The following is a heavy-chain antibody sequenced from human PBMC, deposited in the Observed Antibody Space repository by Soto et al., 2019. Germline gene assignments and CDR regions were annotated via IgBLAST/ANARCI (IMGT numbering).Heavy chain of an antibody. CDR3: SRDGSGWNYYFDY. D-gene: IGHD6-19*01. J-gene: IGHJ4*02. Sequence: KPSETLSLTCTVSGGSISSSSYYWVWIRQPPGKGREWIGSTYYSGSTYYNPSLKSRVTISVDTSKNQFSLKLSSVTAADAAVYYCSRDGSGWNYYFDYWGQGTLVTVSS. CDR2: TYYSGST. V-gene: IGHV4-39*02. CDR1: GGSISSSSYY.